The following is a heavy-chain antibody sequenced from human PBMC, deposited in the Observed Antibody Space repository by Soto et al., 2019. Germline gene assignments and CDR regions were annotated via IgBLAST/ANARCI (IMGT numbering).Heavy chain of an antibody. V-gene: IGHV2-5*02. CDR2: IYWDDDK. Sequence: SGPTLVNPTETLTLTCTFSGFSLSTSGVGVGWIRQPPGKALEWLTFIYWDDDKRNSPFLKSRLTITKDTSKNQVVLTMTNMDPVDTATYYCAHLVVAGITYYFDYWGLGNMVTVSS. J-gene: IGHJ4*02. D-gene: IGHD2-15*01. CDR3: AHLVVAGITYYFDY. CDR1: GFSLSTSGVG.